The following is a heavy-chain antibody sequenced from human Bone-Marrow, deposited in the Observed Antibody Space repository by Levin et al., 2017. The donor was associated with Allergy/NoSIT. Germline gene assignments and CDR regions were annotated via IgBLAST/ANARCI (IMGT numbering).Heavy chain of an antibody. V-gene: IGHV3-30-3*01. CDR2: ISYDRANK. CDR1: GFTFSHYA. J-gene: IGHJ4*02. CDR3: ARTYCTGGSCYSKGLDS. Sequence: GESLKISCAASGFTFSHYAMYWVRQAPGKGLEWVAVISYDRANKYYADSVKGRFTISRDNSKNTLFLLTNSLRAEDTAVYYCARTYCTGGSCYSKGLDSWGQGTQVTVSS. D-gene: IGHD2-15*01.